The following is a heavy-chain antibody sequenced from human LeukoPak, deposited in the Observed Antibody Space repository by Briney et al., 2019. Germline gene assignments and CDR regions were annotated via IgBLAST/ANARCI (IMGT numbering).Heavy chain of an antibody. Sequence: PSETLSLTCSVSGGSISSYYWSWIRQPPGKGLEWIGYIYYSGSTNYNPSLKSRVTISVDTSRNQFSLKVNSVTAADTAVYYCARHLTGRLHYYYYMDVWGKGTTVTISS. J-gene: IGHJ6*03. CDR3: ARHLTGRLHYYYYMDV. CDR2: IYYSGST. CDR1: GGSISSYY. D-gene: IGHD7-27*01. V-gene: IGHV4-59*01.